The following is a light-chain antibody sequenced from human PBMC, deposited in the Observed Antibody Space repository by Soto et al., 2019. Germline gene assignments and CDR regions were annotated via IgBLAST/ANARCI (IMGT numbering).Light chain of an antibody. Sequence: DIQMTQSPSSLSASVGDRVTITCRASQSISSYLNWYQQKPGKAPKLLIYAASSLQSGVPSRFSGSGSGTDFTLTISSLQPEDFATYYCQQSYSLSHFRGFTFGPGTKVDIK. V-gene: IGKV1-39*01. CDR3: QQSYSLSHFRGFT. CDR2: AAS. CDR1: QSISSY. J-gene: IGKJ3*01.